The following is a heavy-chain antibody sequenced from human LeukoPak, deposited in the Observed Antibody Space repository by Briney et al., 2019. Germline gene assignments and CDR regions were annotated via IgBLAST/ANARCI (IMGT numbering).Heavy chain of an antibody. Sequence: GASVKVSCKASGYTFTSYGISWVRQAPGQGLEWMGWISAYNGNTNYAQKLQGRVTMTTDTSTSTAYMELRSLSSDDTAVYYCAREGYCSGGSCYGGFYPWGQGTLVTVSS. V-gene: IGHV1-18*01. CDR1: GYTFTSYG. D-gene: IGHD2-15*01. J-gene: IGHJ5*02. CDR3: AREGYCSGGSCYGGFYP. CDR2: ISAYNGNT.